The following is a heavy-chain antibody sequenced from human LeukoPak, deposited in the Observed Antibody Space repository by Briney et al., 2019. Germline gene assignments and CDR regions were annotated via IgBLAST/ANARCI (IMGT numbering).Heavy chain of an antibody. V-gene: IGHV1-46*01. CDR2: INPSGGST. CDR1: GYTFTSDF. Sequence: ASVKVSCKASGYTFTSDFMHWVRQAPGQGLEWMGIINPSGGSTSYAQKFQGRVTMTRDTSTSTVYMELSSLRSEDTAVYYCARVWVNRAFDIWGQGTMVTVSS. CDR3: ARVWVNRAFDI. D-gene: IGHD3-16*01. J-gene: IGHJ3*02.